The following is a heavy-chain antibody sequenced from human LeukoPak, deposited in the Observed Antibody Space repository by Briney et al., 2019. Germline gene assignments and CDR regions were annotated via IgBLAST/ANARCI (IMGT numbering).Heavy chain of an antibody. CDR1: GGSISSYY. V-gene: IGHV4-4*09. Sequence: SETLSLTCTVSGGSISSYYWSWIPQPPGKGLEWIGYIYTSGSTNYNPSLKSRVTISVDTSKNQFSLKLSSVTAADTAVYYCARSYSSSSTFDYWGQGTLVTVSS. J-gene: IGHJ4*02. CDR3: ARSYSSSSTFDY. CDR2: IYTSGST. D-gene: IGHD6-6*01.